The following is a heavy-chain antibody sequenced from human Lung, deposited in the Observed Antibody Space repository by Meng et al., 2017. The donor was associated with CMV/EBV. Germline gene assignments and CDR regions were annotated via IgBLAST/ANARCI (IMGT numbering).Heavy chain of an antibody. CDR1: GGSISSSSYY. CDR3: AKQSIAARSDY. Sequence: SXTXSLXXTVSGGSISSSSYYWGWIRQPPGKGLEWIGSIYYSGSTYYNPSLKSRVTISVDTSKNQFSLKLSSVTAADTAVYYCAKQSIAARSDYWGQGTLVTVSS. J-gene: IGHJ4*02. CDR2: IYYSGST. V-gene: IGHV4-39*01. D-gene: IGHD6-6*01.